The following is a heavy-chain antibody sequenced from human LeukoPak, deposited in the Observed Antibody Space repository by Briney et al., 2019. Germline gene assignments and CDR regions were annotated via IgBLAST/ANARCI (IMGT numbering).Heavy chain of an antibody. J-gene: IGHJ4*02. CDR2: INHSGST. Sequence: SETLSLTCAAYGGSFSGYYWSWVRQPPGKGLEWIGEINHSGSTNYNPSLKSRVTISVDTSKNQFSLKLSSVTAADTAVYYCASRKPRTYYYGSGQFDYWGQGTLVTVSS. V-gene: IGHV4-34*01. CDR1: GGSFSGYY. CDR3: ASRKPRTYYYGSGQFDY. D-gene: IGHD3-10*01.